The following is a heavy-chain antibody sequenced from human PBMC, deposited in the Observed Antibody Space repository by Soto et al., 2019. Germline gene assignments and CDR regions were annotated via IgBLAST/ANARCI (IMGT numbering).Heavy chain of an antibody. CDR1: GGSISSYY. CDR3: ARATHFDY. CDR2: IYYSGST. Sequence: QVQLQESGPGLVKPSETLSLTCTVSGGSISSYYWSWIRQPPGKGLEWIGYIYYSGSTNYNPSLKRRVTISVDTSKNQFSLKLSSVTAADTAVYYCARATHFDYWGQGTLVTVSS. V-gene: IGHV4-59*01. J-gene: IGHJ4*02.